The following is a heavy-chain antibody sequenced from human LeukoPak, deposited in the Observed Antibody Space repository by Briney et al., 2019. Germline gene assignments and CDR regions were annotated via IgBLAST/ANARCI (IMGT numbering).Heavy chain of an antibody. D-gene: IGHD1-26*01. CDR2: ISAYNAQT. Sequence: ASVKVSCKASGYTFTDFGLTWVRQAPGQGLEWMAWISAYNAQTIYAQKLQGRVTMTTDTSTSTAYMELRSLRSDDTAVYYCARDGTGGATAGFDSWGQGTLVTVSS. J-gene: IGHJ4*02. CDR1: GYTFTDFG. CDR3: ARDGTGGATAGFDS. V-gene: IGHV1-18*01.